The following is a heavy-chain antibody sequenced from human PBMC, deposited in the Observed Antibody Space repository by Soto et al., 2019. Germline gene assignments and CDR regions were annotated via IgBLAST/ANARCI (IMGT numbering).Heavy chain of an antibody. Sequence: GGSLRLSYAASGFTFSRYAMSWVRQAPGKGLEWVSAISGSGGSTYYADSVKGRFTISRDNSKNTLYLQMNSLRAEDTAVYYCAKDEGHGYPIPPQYYCYYWGLGTLVTVSS. CDR2: ISGSGGST. J-gene: IGHJ4*02. V-gene: IGHV3-23*01. CDR1: GFTFSRYA. D-gene: IGHD5-12*01. CDR3: AKDEGHGYPIPPQYYCYY.